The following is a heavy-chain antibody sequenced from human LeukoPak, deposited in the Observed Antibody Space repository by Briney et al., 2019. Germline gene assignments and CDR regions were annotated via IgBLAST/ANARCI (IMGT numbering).Heavy chain of an antibody. D-gene: IGHD6-6*01. J-gene: IGHJ5*02. Sequence: GGSLRLSCAASGFTFSSYWMSWVRQAPGKGLEWVANIKQDGSEKYYVDSVKGRFTISRDNAKNSLYLQMNSLRAEDTAVYYCARDLSFYSSSYNWFDPWGQGTLVTVSS. CDR1: GFTFSSYW. CDR2: IKQDGSEK. V-gene: IGHV3-7*01. CDR3: ARDLSFYSSSYNWFDP.